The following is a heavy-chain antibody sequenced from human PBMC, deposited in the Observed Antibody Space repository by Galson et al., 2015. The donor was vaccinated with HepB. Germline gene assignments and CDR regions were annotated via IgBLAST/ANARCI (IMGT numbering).Heavy chain of an antibody. Sequence: SVKVSCKASGGTFSSYAISWVRQAPGQGPEWMGGIIPIFGTANYAQKFQGRVTITADESTSTAYMELSSLRSEDTAVYYCARARYCSSTSCYDAFDIWGQGTMVTVSS. V-gene: IGHV1-69*13. CDR3: ARARYCSSTSCYDAFDI. CDR2: IIPIFGTA. CDR1: GGTFSSYA. D-gene: IGHD2-2*01. J-gene: IGHJ3*02.